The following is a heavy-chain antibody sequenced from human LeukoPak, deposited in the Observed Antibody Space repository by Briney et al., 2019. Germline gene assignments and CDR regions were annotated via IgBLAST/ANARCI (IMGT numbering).Heavy chain of an antibody. J-gene: IGHJ4*02. CDR2: IYYSGST. V-gene: IGHV4-59*08. Sequence: KPSETLSLTCSVSGGSISSYYWSWIRQPPGKGLEWIGYIYYSGSTSYNPSLKSRVTISIDTSKNQFSLKLRSVTAADTAVYFCARYTHDYGDHEFDYWGQGTLVTVSS. D-gene: IGHD4-17*01. CDR1: GGSISSYY. CDR3: ARYTHDYGDHEFDY.